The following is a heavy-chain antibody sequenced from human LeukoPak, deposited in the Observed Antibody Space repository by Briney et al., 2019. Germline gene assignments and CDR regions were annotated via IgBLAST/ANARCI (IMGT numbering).Heavy chain of an antibody. J-gene: IGHJ4*02. D-gene: IGHD2-2*01. V-gene: IGHV3-21*01. CDR3: ARDSVPTSALIVAAAKH. CDR2: ISSSSSYI. CDR1: GFTFSSYS. Sequence: GGSLRLSCAASGFTFSSYSMNWVRQAPGKGLEWVSSISSSSSYIYYADSVKGRFTISRDNAKNSLYLQMNSLRAEDTAVYYCARDSVPTSALIVAAAKHWGQGILVTVSS.